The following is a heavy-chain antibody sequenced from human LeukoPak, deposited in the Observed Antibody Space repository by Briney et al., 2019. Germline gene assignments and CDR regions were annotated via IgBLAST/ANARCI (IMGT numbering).Heavy chain of an antibody. J-gene: IGHJ4*02. Sequence: GGSLRLSCAASGFTFSNYAMTWVRQAPGQGLEWVSAISGTTGRTHYADSVKGRFTISRDNSKNTLYLQMNSLRVEDTAVYYCTKDRGYYYDDPNGFPRYFHYWGQGTLVTVSS. CDR3: TKDRGYYYDDPNGFPRYFHY. V-gene: IGHV3-23*01. CDR2: ISGTTGRT. CDR1: GFTFSNYA. D-gene: IGHD3-22*01.